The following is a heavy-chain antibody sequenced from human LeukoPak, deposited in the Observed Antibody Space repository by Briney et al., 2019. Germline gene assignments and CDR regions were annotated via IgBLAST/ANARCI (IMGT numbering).Heavy chain of an antibody. V-gene: IGHV3-23*01. CDR3: AKEGGGYDYVWGSYRPNPFDY. Sequence: GGSLRLSCAASGFTFSSYAMSWVRQALGKGLEWVSAISGSGGSTYYADSVKGRFTISRDNSKNTLYLQMNSLRAEDTAVYYCAKEGGGYDYVWGSYRPNPFDYWGQGTLVTVSS. CDR2: ISGSGGST. J-gene: IGHJ4*02. D-gene: IGHD3-16*02. CDR1: GFTFSSYA.